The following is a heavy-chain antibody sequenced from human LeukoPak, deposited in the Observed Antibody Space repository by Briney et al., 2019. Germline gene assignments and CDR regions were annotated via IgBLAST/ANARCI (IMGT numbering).Heavy chain of an antibody. J-gene: IGHJ6*02. CDR3: ARDRGYYDFWSGYSSYYYYGMDV. D-gene: IGHD3-3*01. CDR1: GGSISGYY. CDR2: IYYSGST. Sequence: SETLSLTCTVSGGSISGYYWSWVRQPPGKGLEWIGYIYYSGSTNYNPSLKSRVTISVDTSKNQFSLKLSSVTAADTAVYYCARDRGYYDFWSGYSSYYYYGMDVWGQGTTVTVSS. V-gene: IGHV4-59*01.